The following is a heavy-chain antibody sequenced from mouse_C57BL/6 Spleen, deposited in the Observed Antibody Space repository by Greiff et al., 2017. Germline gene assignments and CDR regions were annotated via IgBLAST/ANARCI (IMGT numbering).Heavy chain of an antibody. D-gene: IGHD2-5*01. CDR2: IYPGSGST. J-gene: IGHJ2*01. Sequence: QVQLQQPGAELVKPGASVKMSCKASGYTFTSYWITWVKQRPGQGLEWIGDIYPGSGSTNYNEKFKSKATLTVDTSSSTACMQLSSLTSEDSAVYDGARTYNNYLYYFDYWGKGTTLTVSS. V-gene: IGHV1-55*01. CDR3: ARTYNNYLYYFDY. CDR1: GYTFTSYW.